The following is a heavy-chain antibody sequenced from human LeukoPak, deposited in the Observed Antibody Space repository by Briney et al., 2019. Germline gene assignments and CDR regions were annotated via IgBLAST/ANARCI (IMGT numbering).Heavy chain of an antibody. Sequence: SETLSLTCTVSGGSMSTSNWWSWVRQSPGKGLEWIAEIFHTGNTNYNPSLKSRVTISVDKSKNQFSLKLSSVTAADTAVYYCASDYYDSSGYRPQPYGYWGQGTLVTVSS. D-gene: IGHD3-22*01. V-gene: IGHV4-4*02. CDR3: ASDYYDSSGYRPQPYGY. CDR2: IFHTGNT. J-gene: IGHJ4*02. CDR1: GGSMSTSNW.